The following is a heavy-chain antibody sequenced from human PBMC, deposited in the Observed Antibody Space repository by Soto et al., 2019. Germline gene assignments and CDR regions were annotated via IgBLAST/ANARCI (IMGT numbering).Heavy chain of an antibody. Sequence: GGSLRLSCAASGFTFSSYTMNWVRQAPGKGLEWVSSISGSSNYIYYADSVKGRLTISRDNAKNSLYLQMNSLRAEDTAVYYCARERLRGFDYWGQGTLVTVSS. CDR3: ARERLRGFDY. D-gene: IGHD6-25*01. J-gene: IGHJ4*02. CDR2: ISGSSNYI. V-gene: IGHV3-21*01. CDR1: GFTFSSYT.